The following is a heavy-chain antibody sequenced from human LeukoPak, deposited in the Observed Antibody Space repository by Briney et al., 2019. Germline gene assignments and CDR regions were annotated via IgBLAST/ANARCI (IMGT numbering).Heavy chain of an antibody. J-gene: IGHJ4*02. CDR3: ARESRVFIGDGYFLDS. Sequence: KTSETLPLTCTASLVFISNYYWSWIRQPAGKGLEWIGSLYIGRDTDYNPSLKSRVTMSADTSNSQFSLRLTSVTAADTAVYYCARESRVFIGDGYFLDSWGPGTLITVSS. CDR1: LVFISNYY. D-gene: IGHD3-22*01. V-gene: IGHV4-4*07. CDR2: LYIGRDT.